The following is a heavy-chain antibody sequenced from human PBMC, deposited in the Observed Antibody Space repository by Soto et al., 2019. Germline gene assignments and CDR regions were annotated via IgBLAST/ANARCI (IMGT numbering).Heavy chain of an antibody. V-gene: IGHV1-69*02. CDR1: GGTFSSYT. CDR2: IIPILGIA. J-gene: IGHJ4*02. CDR3: ARAPCSGGSCYSEDY. Sequence: QVQLVQSGAEVKKPGSSVKVSCKASGGTFSSYTISWVRQAPGQGLEWMGRIIPILGIANYAQKFQGRVKITADKSTSTAYMELSSLRSEDTAVYYCARAPCSGGSCYSEDYCGQGTLVTVSS. D-gene: IGHD2-15*01.